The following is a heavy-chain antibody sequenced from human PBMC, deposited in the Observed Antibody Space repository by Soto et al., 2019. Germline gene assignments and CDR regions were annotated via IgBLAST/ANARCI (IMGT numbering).Heavy chain of an antibody. CDR3: AKAYGSGSYYNNGFDP. CDR1: GFTFSSYA. Sequence: GGSLRLSCAASGFTFSSYAMSWVRQAPGKGLEWVSAISGSGGSTYYADSVKGRFTISRDNSKNTLYLQMNSLRAEDTAVYYCAKAYGSGSYYNNGFDPWGQGTLVTVSS. D-gene: IGHD3-10*01. V-gene: IGHV3-23*01. CDR2: ISGSGGST. J-gene: IGHJ5*02.